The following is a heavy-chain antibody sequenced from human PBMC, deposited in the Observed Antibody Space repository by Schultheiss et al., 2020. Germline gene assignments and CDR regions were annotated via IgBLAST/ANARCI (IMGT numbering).Heavy chain of an antibody. V-gene: IGHV3-23*01. CDR1: GFTFSNFA. Sequence: GGSLRLSCAASGFTFSNFAMSWVRQAPEKGLEWVSAITGSGGTTYYADSVRGRFTISRDNSKNTLFLQMNSLRAEDTAIYYCAKDPWGGTYWGQGTLVTVSS. D-gene: IGHD3-16*01. CDR2: ITGSGGTT. CDR3: AKDPWGGTY. J-gene: IGHJ4*02.